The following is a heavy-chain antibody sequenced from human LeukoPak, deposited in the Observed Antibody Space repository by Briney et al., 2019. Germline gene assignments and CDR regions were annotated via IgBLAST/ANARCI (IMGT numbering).Heavy chain of an antibody. D-gene: IGHD3-10*01. CDR1: GFTFSSYE. CDR3: ARLQWFGGYYFDY. CDR2: ISSSGSTI. J-gene: IGHJ4*02. V-gene: IGHV3-48*03. Sequence: GGSLRLXCAASGFTFSSYEMNWVRQAPGKGLEWVSYISSSGSTIYYADSVKGRFTISRDNAKNSLYLQMNSLRAEDTAVYYCARLQWFGGYYFDYWGQGTLVTVSS.